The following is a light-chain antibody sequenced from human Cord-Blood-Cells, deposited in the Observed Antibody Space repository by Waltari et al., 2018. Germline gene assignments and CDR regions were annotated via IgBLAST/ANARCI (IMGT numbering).Light chain of an antibody. CDR1: SSDVGGYNS. V-gene: IGLV2-14*01. CDR2: DVS. J-gene: IGLJ1*01. Sequence: QSALTQPASVSGSPGQSITIPCTGPSSDVGGYNSVSWYQQHPGKAPKLMIYDVSKRPSGVSNRFSGSKSGNTASLTISGLQAEDEADYYCSSYTSSSTYVFGTGTKVTVL. CDR3: SSYTSSSTYV.